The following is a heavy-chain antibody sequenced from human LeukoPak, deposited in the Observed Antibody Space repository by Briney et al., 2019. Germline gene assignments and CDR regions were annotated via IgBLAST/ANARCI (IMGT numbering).Heavy chain of an antibody. J-gene: IGHJ4*02. CDR3: VSGKYYFDY. D-gene: IGHD1-14*01. CDR1: GGSFSGYY. Sequence: SETLSLTCAVYGGSFSGYYWSWIRQPPGKGLEWIGAINHSGSTYYNPSLKSRVTISVDTSKNQFSLKLSSVTAADTAVYYCVSGKYYFDYWGQGTLVTVSS. V-gene: IGHV4-34*01. CDR2: INHSGST.